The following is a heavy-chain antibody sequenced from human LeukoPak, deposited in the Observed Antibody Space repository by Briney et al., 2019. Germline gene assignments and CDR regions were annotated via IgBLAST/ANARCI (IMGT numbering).Heavy chain of an antibody. D-gene: IGHD3-16*02. V-gene: IGHV4-31*03. J-gene: IGHJ4*02. CDR1: GGPISSGGYY. CDR3: ARGRVGELSL. CDR2: IYYSGST. Sequence: SETLSLTCTVSGGPISSGGYYWSWIRQHPGKGLEWIGYIYYSGSTYYNPSLKSRVTISVDTSKNQFSLKLSSVTAADTAVYYCARGRVGELSLWGQGTLVTVSS.